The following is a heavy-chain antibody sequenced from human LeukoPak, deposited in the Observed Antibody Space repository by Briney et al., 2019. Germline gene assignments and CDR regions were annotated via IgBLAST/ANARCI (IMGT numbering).Heavy chain of an antibody. CDR3: APTYCGGDCYSDSYYFDY. CDR1: GFTVSSSY. V-gene: IGHV3-66*01. CDR2: IYSGGTT. D-gene: IGHD2-21*02. Sequence: GGSLRLSCAASGFTVSSSYMSWVRQAPGKGLEWVSIIYSGGTTYYADSVKGRFTISRDNSKNTLYLQMNSLRAEDTAVYYCAPTYCGGDCYSDSYYFDYWGQGTLVTVSS. J-gene: IGHJ4*02.